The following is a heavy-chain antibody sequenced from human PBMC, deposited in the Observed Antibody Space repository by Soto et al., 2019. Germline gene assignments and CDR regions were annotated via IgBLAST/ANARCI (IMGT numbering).Heavy chain of an antibody. V-gene: IGHV1-18*01. D-gene: IGHD2-15*01. Sequence: QVQLVQSGAEVRKPGASVKVSCKASGYTFSTSGMSWLRQAPGQGREWMGWISTYNGDTNDAPKFQDRVTMTSDTSTSTVYLELRSLRSDDTAVYYCARAGAAPYYYYGRDVWGQGTSVTVSS. J-gene: IGHJ6*02. CDR2: ISTYNGDT. CDR3: ARAGAAPYYYYGRDV. CDR1: GYTFSTSG.